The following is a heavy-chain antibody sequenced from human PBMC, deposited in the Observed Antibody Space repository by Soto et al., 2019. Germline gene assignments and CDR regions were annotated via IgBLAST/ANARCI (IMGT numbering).Heavy chain of an antibody. V-gene: IGHV3-21*01. J-gene: IGHJ6*02. CDR3: ATSPEQLVNFYYYYYGMDV. D-gene: IGHD6-13*01. CDR1: GFTFSSYS. Sequence: GGSLRLSCAASGFTFSSYSMNWVRQAPGKGLEWVSSISSSNSYIYYADSVKGRFTVSRDNAKNSLYLQMNSLRAEDTAVYYCATSPEQLVNFYYYYYGMDVWGQGTTVTVSS. CDR2: ISSSNSYI.